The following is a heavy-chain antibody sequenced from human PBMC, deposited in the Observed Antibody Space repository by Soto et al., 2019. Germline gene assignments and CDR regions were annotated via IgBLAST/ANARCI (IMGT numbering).Heavy chain of an antibody. V-gene: IGHV3-21*06. Sequence: GGCLRLSCAASGITFTGYSMNWVRQAPGKGLEWVSSISSTTNYIYYGDSLKGRFTISRDNAKNSLYLEMNSLGAEDTAVYYCARESEDLTSNFDYWAREPWSPSPQ. CDR2: ISSTTNYI. CDR3: ARESEDLTSNFDY. CDR1: GITFTGYS. J-gene: IGHJ4*02.